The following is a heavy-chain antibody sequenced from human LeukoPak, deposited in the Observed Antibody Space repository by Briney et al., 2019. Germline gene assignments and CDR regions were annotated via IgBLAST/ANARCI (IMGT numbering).Heavy chain of an antibody. D-gene: IGHD4-17*01. CDR2: ILYTGST. CDR3: IKATVPHWYFDL. V-gene: IGHV4-61*05. CDR1: GGSISSSSYY. J-gene: IGHJ2*01. Sequence: SETLSLTCTVSGGSISSSSYYWGWIRQPPEKGLEWIGYILYTGSTNYTPSLKSRVTISLDTSKNQFSLKLNSVTAADTAIYYCIKATVPHWYFDLWGRGTLVTVSS.